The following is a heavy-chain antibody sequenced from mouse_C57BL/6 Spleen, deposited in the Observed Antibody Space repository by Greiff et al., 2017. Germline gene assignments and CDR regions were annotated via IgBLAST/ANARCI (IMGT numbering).Heavy chain of an antibody. CDR2: IYPGKSDT. CDR3: TIYDYDVYYAKDY. J-gene: IGHJ4*01. D-gene: IGHD2-4*01. V-gene: IGHV1-5*01. Sequence: EVQLQQFGTVLARPGASVKMSCKISGYTFTSYWMHWVKQRPGQGLEWIGAIYPGKSDTSYNQKFKGKAKLTAVTSASTTYMELSSLTIKDSAVYYCTIYDYDVYYAKDYWGQGTSVTVSS. CDR1: GYTFTSYW.